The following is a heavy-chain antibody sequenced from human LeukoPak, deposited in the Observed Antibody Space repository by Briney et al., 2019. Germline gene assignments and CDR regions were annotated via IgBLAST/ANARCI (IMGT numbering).Heavy chain of an antibody. J-gene: IGHJ6*03. CDR1: GYTFNSYG. CDR2: INTNTGNP. V-gene: IGHV7-4-1*02. D-gene: IGHD1-14*01. Sequence: ASVKVSCKSSGYTFNSYGITWVRQAPGQGLEWMGWINTNTGNPTYAQGFTGRFVFSLDTSASTAYLQISSLKAEDTAVYYCARRARGTRYYYYYMDVWGKGTTVTVSS. CDR3: ARRARGTRYYYYYMDV.